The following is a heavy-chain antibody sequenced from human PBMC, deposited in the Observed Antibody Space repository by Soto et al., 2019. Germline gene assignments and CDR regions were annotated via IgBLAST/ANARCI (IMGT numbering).Heavy chain of an antibody. Sequence: QVQLVQSGAEEKKPGASVKVSCKASGYTFTIYAMHWVRQAPGQRLEWMGWINAGNGNTKYSQKSQARVTITRDTSASNDYMELSRLRSEDTAVYYCAGEPLYGEGYCDLWGRGTLVTVSS. CDR3: AGEPLYGEGYCDL. V-gene: IGHV1-3*05. D-gene: IGHD4-17*01. CDR2: INAGNGNT. J-gene: IGHJ2*01. CDR1: GYTFTIYA.